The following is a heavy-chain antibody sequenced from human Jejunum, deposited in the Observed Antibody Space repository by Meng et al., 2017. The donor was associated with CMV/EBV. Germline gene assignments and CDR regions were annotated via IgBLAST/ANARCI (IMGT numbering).Heavy chain of an antibody. Sequence: SGFPFGNYAMTWVRPAPGEGREWVSIFYGGGSRIQYEDSVKGRFTISRDDSNNALFLQMNSLRAEDTAVYYCAKRGSWGQAYFDYWGQGARVTVSS. CDR1: GFPFGNYA. CDR2: FYGGGSRI. D-gene: IGHD1-26*01. CDR3: AKRGSWGQAYFDY. J-gene: IGHJ4*02. V-gene: IGHV3-23*03.